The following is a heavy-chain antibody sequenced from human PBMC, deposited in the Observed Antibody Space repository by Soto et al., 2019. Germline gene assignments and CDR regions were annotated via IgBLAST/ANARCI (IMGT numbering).Heavy chain of an antibody. CDR3: AKWDKHGIIPPAGGVNYYYYDMDV. Sequence: EVQLLESGGGLVQPGGSLRLSCAASGFMFSNYAMGWVRQAPGRGLEWVSAITGSGGGTYYADSVKGRVTVSRDNSKNTLSLPLHSLRAEDTAIFCCAKWDKHGIIPPAGGVNYYYYDMDVWGQGTRVTVSS. CDR1: GFMFSNYA. J-gene: IGHJ6*02. CDR2: ITGSGGGT. D-gene: IGHD3-16*01. V-gene: IGHV3-23*01.